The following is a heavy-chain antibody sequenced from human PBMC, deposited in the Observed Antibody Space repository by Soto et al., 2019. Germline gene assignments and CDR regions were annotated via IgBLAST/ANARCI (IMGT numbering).Heavy chain of an antibody. CDR2: IYHSGST. D-gene: IGHD2-2*01. V-gene: IGHV4-61*08. Sequence: PSETLSLTCTVSGGSISSGGYYWSWIRQPPGKGLECIGYIYHSGSTNSNPSLKGRVTISVDTAKNQFSLKLSSVTSADTAIYYCARTARVPDFWGPGILVTVSS. J-gene: IGHJ4*02. CDR3: ARTARVPDF. CDR1: GGSISSGGYY.